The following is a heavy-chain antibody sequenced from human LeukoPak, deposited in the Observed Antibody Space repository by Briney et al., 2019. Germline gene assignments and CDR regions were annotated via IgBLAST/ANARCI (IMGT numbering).Heavy chain of an antibody. J-gene: IGHJ4*02. CDR3: ARHTAMAVLDY. V-gene: IGHV3-48*01. CDR1: GCTFSSYS. Sequence: GGSLRLSCAASGCTFSSYSMNCVRQSPGKGLEWVSYIRSSSSTIYYADSVKGRFTISRDNSKNSLYLQMNSLRAEDTAVYYCARHTAMAVLDYWGQGTLVTVSS. CDR2: IRSSSSTI. D-gene: IGHD5-18*01.